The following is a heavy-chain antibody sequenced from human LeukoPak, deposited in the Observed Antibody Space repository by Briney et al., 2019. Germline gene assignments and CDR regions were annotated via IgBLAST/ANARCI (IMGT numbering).Heavy chain of an antibody. V-gene: IGHV1-18*01. CDR2: INAYNGNT. CDR3: VGGGDIAARRSRRLYYGMDV. D-gene: IGHD6-6*01. J-gene: IGHJ6*02. Sequence: ASVKVSCKASGYTFTSYGISWVRQAPGQGLEWMGWINAYNGNTNYAQKLQGRVTITTDSPTCTAYMELRSLRLEGAGVEYCVGGGDIAARRSRRLYYGMDVRGQGSTVTVSS. CDR1: GYTFTSYG.